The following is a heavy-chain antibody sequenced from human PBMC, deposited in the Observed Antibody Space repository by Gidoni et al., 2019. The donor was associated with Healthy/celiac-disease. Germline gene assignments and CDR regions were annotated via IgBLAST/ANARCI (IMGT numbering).Heavy chain of an antibody. CDR2: ISGSGGST. Sequence: EVQLLESVGGLVQPGGSLRLSCSASGFTFSSYAMSWVRQAPGKGLEWVSAISGSGGSTYYADSVKGRFTISRDNSKNTLYLQMNSLRAEDTAVYYCAKDLDYYGSATAFDIWGQGTMVTVSS. CDR3: AKDLDYYGSATAFDI. CDR1: GFTFSSYA. D-gene: IGHD3-10*01. V-gene: IGHV3-23*01. J-gene: IGHJ3*02.